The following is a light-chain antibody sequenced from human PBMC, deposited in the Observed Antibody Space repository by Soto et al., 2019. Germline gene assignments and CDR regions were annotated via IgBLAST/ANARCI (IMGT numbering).Light chain of an antibody. Sequence: EIVLTQSPGTLSLSPGERATLSCRASQSVNSRFLAWYQQKPGQAPRLLMYGASTRATGIPDRFSGSGSGADFTLTISRLEPEDFAVYYCPQYGSSPPMSTFGQGTKLEIK. CDR1: QSVNSRF. V-gene: IGKV3-20*01. CDR3: PQYGSSPPMST. CDR2: GAS. J-gene: IGKJ2*01.